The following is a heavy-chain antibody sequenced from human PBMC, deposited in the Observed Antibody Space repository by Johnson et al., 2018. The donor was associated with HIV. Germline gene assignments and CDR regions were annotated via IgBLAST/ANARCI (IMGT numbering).Heavy chain of an antibody. J-gene: IGHJ3*02. Sequence: EQLVESGGGLVKPGGSLRLSCAASGFTFSDYYMSWIRQAPGKGLEWVSVIYSGGSTYYADSVKGRFTISRDNSKNTLYLQMNSLRAEDTAVYYCARDPRGEAMALDAFDIWGQGTMVTVSS. CDR1: GFTFSDYY. V-gene: IGHV3-66*01. CDR3: ARDPRGEAMALDAFDI. CDR2: IYSGGST. D-gene: IGHD5-24*01.